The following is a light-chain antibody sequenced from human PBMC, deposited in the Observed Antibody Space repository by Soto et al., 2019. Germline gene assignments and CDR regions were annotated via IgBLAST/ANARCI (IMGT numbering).Light chain of an antibody. V-gene: IGKV3-20*01. CDR3: QQYGSSLIT. CDR2: GAT. J-gene: IGKJ5*01. Sequence: EIVLTQSPGALALFPGERATLSCRGSQTVVGNYVAWHQLRPGQAPRLLIYGATTRATGIPDRFNGTGSRTDFTLTITRLEPEDFAVYYCQQYGSSLITCGHGTRREIK. CDR1: QTVVGNY.